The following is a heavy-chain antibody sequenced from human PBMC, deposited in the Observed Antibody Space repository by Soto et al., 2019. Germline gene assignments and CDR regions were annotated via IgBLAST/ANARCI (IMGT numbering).Heavy chain of an antibody. D-gene: IGHD3-3*01. Sequence: EVHLLESGGGLIQPGGSLRLSCGASGFTFGTYGMGWVRQAPGKGLEWVSTITGGNTYYAASVKGRFTISRDNSKNTLYLQMSSLRAEDTALYYCAKDKESGGYDSDFDSWGQGTLVTVSS. CDR1: GFTFGTYG. CDR3: AKDKESGGYDSDFDS. V-gene: IGHV3-23*01. CDR2: ITGGNT. J-gene: IGHJ4*02.